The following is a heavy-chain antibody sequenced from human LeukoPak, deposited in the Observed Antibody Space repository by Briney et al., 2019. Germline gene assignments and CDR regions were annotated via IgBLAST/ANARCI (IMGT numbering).Heavy chain of an antibody. CDR1: GGTFSSYA. CDR3: AGGGPGMRWFDP. CDR2: IIPIFGTA. J-gene: IGHJ5*02. V-gene: IGHV1-69*01. Sequence: SVKVSCKASGGTFSSYAISWVRQAPGQGLEWMGGIIPIFGTANYAQKFQGRVTITADESTSTAYMELSSLRSEDTAVYYCAGGGPGMRWFDPWGQGTLVTVSS. D-gene: IGHD3-10*01.